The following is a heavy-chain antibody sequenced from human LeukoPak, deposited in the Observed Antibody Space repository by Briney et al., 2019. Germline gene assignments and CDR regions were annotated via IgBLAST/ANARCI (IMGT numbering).Heavy chain of an antibody. V-gene: IGHV1-2*04. CDR3: ARARPDDSSRPFDY. CDR2: INPNSGGT. J-gene: IGHJ4*02. Sequence: ASVKVSCKASGYTLTGYYMHWVRQAPGQGLEWMGWINPNSGGTNYAQKFQGWVTMTRDTSISTAYMELSRLRSDDTAVYYCARARPDDSSRPFDYWGQGTLVTVSS. D-gene: IGHD3-22*01. CDR1: GYTLTGYY.